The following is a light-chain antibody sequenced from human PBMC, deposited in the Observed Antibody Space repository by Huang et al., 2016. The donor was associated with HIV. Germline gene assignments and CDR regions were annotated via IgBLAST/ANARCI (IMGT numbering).Light chain of an antibody. CDR3: QQTYSAPPYT. J-gene: IGKJ2*01. CDR1: QNIGTY. CDR2: AAA. Sequence: DIQMTQSPSSLSASVGDRVTITCRASQNIGTYLNWYQQKPGKAPSLLIYAAARLQSGVPSRFGGGGSGAEFTLTISSLQPEDFATYYCQQTYSAPPYTFAQGTKLEIK. V-gene: IGKV1-39*01.